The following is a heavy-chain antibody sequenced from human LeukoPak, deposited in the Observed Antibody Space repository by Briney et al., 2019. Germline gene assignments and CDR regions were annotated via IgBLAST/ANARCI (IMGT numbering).Heavy chain of an antibody. J-gene: IGHJ5*02. D-gene: IGHD3-22*01. V-gene: IGHV3-30-3*01. CDR1: GFTFNTYT. CDR3: AKSGISYYDNWFAL. CDR2: ISYDGSNK. Sequence: GGSLRLSCAASGFTFNTYTMNWVRQAPGKGLEWVTFISYDGSNKNYAESVKGRFTISRDNSKDTVYLQMNSLRVEDTAVYYCAKSGISYYDNWFALWGQGTLVTVSS.